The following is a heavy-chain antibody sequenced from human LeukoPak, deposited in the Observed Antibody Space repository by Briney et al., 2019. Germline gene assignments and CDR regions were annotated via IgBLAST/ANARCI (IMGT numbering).Heavy chain of an antibody. D-gene: IGHD2/OR15-2a*01. Sequence: ASVKVSCKASGYTFTSYGINWVRQAPGQGLEWMGWISTYNGNTNYAQKLQGRVTMTTDTSTSTAYMELRSLRSDDTAVYYCARNYFGNWFDPWGQGTLVTVSS. CDR3: ARNYFGNWFDP. CDR2: ISTYNGNT. CDR1: GYTFTSYG. J-gene: IGHJ5*02. V-gene: IGHV1-18*01.